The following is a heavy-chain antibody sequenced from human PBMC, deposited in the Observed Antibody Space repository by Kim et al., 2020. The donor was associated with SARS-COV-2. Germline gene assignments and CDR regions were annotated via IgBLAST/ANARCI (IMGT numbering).Heavy chain of an antibody. CDR1: GFTFSSYA. CDR3: AKDTSIAAAGVDAFDI. CDR2: ISGSGGST. D-gene: IGHD6-13*01. J-gene: IGHJ3*02. Sequence: GGSLRLSCAASGFTFSSYAMSWVRQAPGKGLEWVSAISGSGGSTYYADSVKGRFTISRENSKNTLYLQMNSLRAEDTAVYYCAKDTSIAAAGVDAFDIWGQGKMVTVSS. V-gene: IGHV3-23*01.